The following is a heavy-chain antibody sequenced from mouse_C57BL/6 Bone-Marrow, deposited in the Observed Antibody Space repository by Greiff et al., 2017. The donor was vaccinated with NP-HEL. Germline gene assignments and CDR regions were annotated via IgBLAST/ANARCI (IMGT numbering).Heavy chain of an antibody. CDR3: ARSAYYSNYGPYYYAMDY. J-gene: IGHJ4*01. Sequence: GQLQQSGGELLKPGGSVKLSCQGFCYTFTRYWVQGGKQRPGPGLWGIGEIDPSDSYTNYNQKFKGKATLTVDTSSSTAYMQLSSLTSEDSAVYYCARSAYYSNYGPYYYAMDYWGQGTSVTVSS. CDR2: IDPSDSYT. V-gene: IGHV1-50*01. CDR1: CYTFTRYW. D-gene: IGHD2-5*01.